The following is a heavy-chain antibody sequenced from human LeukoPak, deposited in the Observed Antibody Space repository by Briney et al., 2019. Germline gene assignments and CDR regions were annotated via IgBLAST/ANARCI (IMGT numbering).Heavy chain of an antibody. Sequence: ASVKVSCKASGGTFSSYAISWVRQAPGQGLEWMGRIIPILGIANYAQKFQGRVTITADKSTSTAYMELSSLRSEDTAVYYCARAKGVIGLGIDVWGQGTTVTVSS. J-gene: IGHJ6*02. D-gene: IGHD3-10*01. CDR2: IIPILGIA. V-gene: IGHV1-69*04. CDR1: GGTFSSYA. CDR3: ARAKGVIGLGIDV.